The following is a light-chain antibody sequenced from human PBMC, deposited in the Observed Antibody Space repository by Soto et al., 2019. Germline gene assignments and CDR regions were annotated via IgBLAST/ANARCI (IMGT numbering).Light chain of an antibody. CDR2: DAS. Sequence: EIVLTQSPATLSLSPGEGATLSCRASQSISSALAWYQQRPGQPPRLLIYDASDRADGIPARFSGTRSGTDFTLTISSLEPEDFAVYYCQQRSNWLTFGGGTKVDIK. J-gene: IGKJ4*01. CDR1: QSISSA. V-gene: IGKV3-11*01. CDR3: QQRSNWLT.